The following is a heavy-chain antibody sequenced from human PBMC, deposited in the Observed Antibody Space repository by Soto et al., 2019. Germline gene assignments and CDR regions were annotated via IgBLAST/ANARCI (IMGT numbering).Heavy chain of an antibody. CDR1: GFTFSSYS. J-gene: IGHJ4*02. D-gene: IGHD2-2*01. Sequence: GSLRLSCAASGFTFSSYSMNWVRQAPGKGLEWVSYISSSSSTIYYADSVKGRFTISRDNAKNSLYLQMNSLRAEDTAVYYCARDARYCSSTSCHLDYWGQGTLVTVSS. V-gene: IGHV3-48*01. CDR3: ARDARYCSSTSCHLDY. CDR2: ISSSSSTI.